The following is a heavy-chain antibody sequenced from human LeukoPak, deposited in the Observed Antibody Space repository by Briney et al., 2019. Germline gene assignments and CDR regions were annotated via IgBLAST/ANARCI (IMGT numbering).Heavy chain of an antibody. D-gene: IGHD6-19*01. CDR3: ARAHSTGWYPFDY. CDR1: GGSVSSSNSY. Sequence: SETLSLTCTVSGGSVSSSNSYWNWIRQPPGQGLEWIGYIYHTETTYNPSLKSRLTISLDTSKNHFSLKLSSLTAADTAVYYCARAHSTGWYPFDYWGQGTLVTVSS. CDR2: IYHTET. V-gene: IGHV4-61*03. J-gene: IGHJ4*02.